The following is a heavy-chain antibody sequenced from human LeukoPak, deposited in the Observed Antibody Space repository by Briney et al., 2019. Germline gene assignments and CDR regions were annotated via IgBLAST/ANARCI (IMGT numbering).Heavy chain of an antibody. V-gene: IGHV3-11*01. CDR2: ISSSGSTI. Sequence: GGSLRLSCAASGFTFSDYYMSWIRQAPGKGLEWVSYISSSGSTIYYADSVKGRFTISRDNAKNSLYLQMNSLTPEDTALYYCVREKRGPGNFDKYYGMDVWGQGTTITVSS. J-gene: IGHJ6*02. CDR3: VREKRGPGNFDKYYGMDV. D-gene: IGHD4-23*01. CDR1: GFTFSDYY.